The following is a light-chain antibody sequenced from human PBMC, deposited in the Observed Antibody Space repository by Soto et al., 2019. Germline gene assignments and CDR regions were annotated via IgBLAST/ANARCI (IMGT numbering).Light chain of an antibody. J-gene: IGLJ2*01. CDR3: SSYTTSSTVV. V-gene: IGLV2-14*01. CDR2: DVS. CDR1: SSDVGGYNS. Sequence: QSALTQPASVSGSPGQSITISCTGTSSDVGGYNSVSWYQQHPGKAPKLMIYDVSNRPSGVSNRFSGSKSGNTASLTISGPQAEDEADYYCSSYTTSSTVVFGGGTKLTVL.